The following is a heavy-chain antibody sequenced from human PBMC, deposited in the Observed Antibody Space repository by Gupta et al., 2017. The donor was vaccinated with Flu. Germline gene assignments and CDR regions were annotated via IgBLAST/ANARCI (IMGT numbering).Heavy chain of an antibody. CDR2: INHSGST. CDR3: ARALRGAYYDFWRGFDP. Sequence: PGKGLEWIGEINHSGSTNYNPSLKSRVTISVDTSKNQFSLKLSSVTAADTAVYYCARALRGAYYDFWRGFDPWGQGTLVTVSS. D-gene: IGHD3-3*01. V-gene: IGHV4-34*01. J-gene: IGHJ5*02.